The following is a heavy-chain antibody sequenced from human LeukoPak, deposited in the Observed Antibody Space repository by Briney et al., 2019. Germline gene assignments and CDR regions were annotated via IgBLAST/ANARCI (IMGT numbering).Heavy chain of an antibody. J-gene: IGHJ3*02. CDR1: GGAISSGSYY. V-gene: IGHV4-61*02. CDR2: IYISGST. CDR3: AKDTVTGAFDI. D-gene: IGHD4-11*01. Sequence: ASQTLSLTCTVSGGAISSGSYYWSWIRQPAGKGLEWIGRIYISGSTNYNPSLKSRVTISVDTSKNQFSLKLSSVTAADTAVYYCAKDTVTGAFDIWGQGTMVTVSS.